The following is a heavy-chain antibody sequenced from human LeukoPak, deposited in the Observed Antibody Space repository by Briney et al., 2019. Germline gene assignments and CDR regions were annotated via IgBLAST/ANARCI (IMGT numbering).Heavy chain of an antibody. D-gene: IGHD1-14*01. CDR1: GFTFSSHA. CDR3: AKGYYYTTDV. CDR2: ISVPAGNT. J-gene: IGHJ6*02. Sequence: GGSLRLSCAASGFTFSSHAMSWVRQAPGKGLEWVSGISVPAGNTHYADSVKGRFTISRDNSKNTLYLQMNSLRAEDTAVYYYAKGYYYTTDVWGQGTTVTVSS. V-gene: IGHV3-23*01.